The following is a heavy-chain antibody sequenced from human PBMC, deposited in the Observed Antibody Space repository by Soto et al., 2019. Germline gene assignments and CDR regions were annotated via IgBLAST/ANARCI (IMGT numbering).Heavy chain of an antibody. Sequence: SETLSLTCTVSGGSISSSSYYWGWIRQPPGKGLEWIGSIYYSGSTYYNPSLKSRVTISVDTSKSQFSLKLSSVTAADTAVYYCAREGVGDFWSGYYRYYYMGVWGKGTTVTVYS. CDR3: AREGVGDFWSGYYRYYYMGV. V-gene: IGHV4-39*07. D-gene: IGHD3-3*01. CDR2: IYYSGST. J-gene: IGHJ6*03. CDR1: GGSISSSSYY.